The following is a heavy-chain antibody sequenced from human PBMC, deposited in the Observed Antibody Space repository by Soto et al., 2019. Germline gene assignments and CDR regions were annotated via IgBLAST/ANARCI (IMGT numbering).Heavy chain of an antibody. Sequence: SVKISCKASGGTFSSYAISWVRQAPGQGLEWMGGIIPIFGTANYAQKFQGRVTITADESTSTAYMELSSLRSEDTAVYYCASNYYDSSGRTYFEYWGKGTLVTVSS. CDR2: IIPIFGTA. CDR3: ASNYYDSSGRTYFEY. CDR1: GGTFSSYA. V-gene: IGHV1-69*13. D-gene: IGHD3-22*01. J-gene: IGHJ4*02.